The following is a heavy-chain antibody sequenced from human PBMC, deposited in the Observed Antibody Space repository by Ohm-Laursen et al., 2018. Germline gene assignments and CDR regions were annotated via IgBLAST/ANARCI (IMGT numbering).Heavy chain of an antibody. CDR1: GYTFTSYG. J-gene: IGHJ5*02. D-gene: IGHD3-10*02. Sequence: SSVKVSCKASGYTFTSYGISWVRQAPGQGLEWMGWISAYNGNPNSAQKHQGRVTMTTHTSTSTAYMKLRGLRSDHPAVYYCARDRKVYFYVCGAEANRHDPWGQGTLVTVSS. V-gene: IGHV1-18*01. CDR2: ISAYNGNP. CDR3: ARDRKVYFYVCGAEANRHDP.